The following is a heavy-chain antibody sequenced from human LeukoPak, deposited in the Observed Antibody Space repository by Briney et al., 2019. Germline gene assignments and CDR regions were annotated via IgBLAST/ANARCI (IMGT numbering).Heavy chain of an antibody. CDR2: IKQDGSEK. CDR1: GFTFSSYW. D-gene: IGHD3/OR15-3a*01. V-gene: IGHV3-7*01. J-gene: IGHJ4*02. Sequence: GGSLRLSCVASGFTFSSYWMSWVRQAPGKGLEWVANIKQDGSEKYYVDSVKGRFTISRGNAKNSLYLQMNSLRAEDTAVYYCARGAWTFDYWGQGTLVSVSS. CDR3: ARGAWTFDY.